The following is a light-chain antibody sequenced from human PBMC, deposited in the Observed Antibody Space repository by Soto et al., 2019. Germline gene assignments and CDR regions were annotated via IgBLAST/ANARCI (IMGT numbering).Light chain of an antibody. V-gene: IGKV1-12*01. CDR1: QGLKF. CDR2: EAI. Sequence: DIQITQSPSSVSSSVGETFTITCRASQGLKFLAWYQQKPGKAPKLLIYEAINLQSGVPPRFSGSGSGTDFTLTISSLQPEDFATYFCQQANSFPITFGQGTRLEIK. CDR3: QQANSFPIT. J-gene: IGKJ5*01.